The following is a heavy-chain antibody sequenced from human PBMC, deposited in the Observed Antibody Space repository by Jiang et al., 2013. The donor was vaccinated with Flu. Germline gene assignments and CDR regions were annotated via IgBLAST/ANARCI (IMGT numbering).Heavy chain of an antibody. V-gene: IGHV3-53*01. CDR1: GFIVSRDY. D-gene: IGHD7-27*01. J-gene: IGHJ4*02. CDR3: ARALTWGKYGSNLYYFDY. CDR2: IYSDGST. Sequence: QLLESGGGLIQPGGSRRLSCAASGFIVSRDYMAWVRQAPGKGLEWVSVIYSDGSTYYADSVEGRFTISRDNSKNTLFLQMNSLRADDTAVYYCARALTWGKYGSNLYYFDYWGQGTLVTVSS.